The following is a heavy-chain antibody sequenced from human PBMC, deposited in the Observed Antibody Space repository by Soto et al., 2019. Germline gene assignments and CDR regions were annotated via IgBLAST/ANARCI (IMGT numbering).Heavy chain of an antibody. V-gene: IGHV1-69*02. D-gene: IGHD2-2*01. CDR2: IIPVLGLT. J-gene: IGHJ4*02. CDR1: GGAFSSYT. Sequence: QVQLVQSGDEVKKPGSSVKVYCKASGGAFSSYTINWVRQAPGQGLEWMGRIIPVLGLTNYAQQFRGKVKISADTSTTTVYMELTSLRSEDSAMYYCVTAYQLLEYWGQGTQLTVSS. CDR3: VTAYQLLEY.